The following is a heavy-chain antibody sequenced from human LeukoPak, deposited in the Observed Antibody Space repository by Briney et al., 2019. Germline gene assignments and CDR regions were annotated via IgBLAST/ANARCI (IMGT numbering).Heavy chain of an antibody. Sequence: GGSLRLSCAASGFTFNKYWMSWVRQAPGKGLEWVANIKKDGSEKYYVDSVKGRFTISRDNAKNSLYLQTNSLRAEDTAVYYCAREGDIVSVPTAWRFDPWGQGTLVTVSS. V-gene: IGHV3-7*01. J-gene: IGHJ5*02. D-gene: IGHD2-2*01. CDR1: GFTFNKYW. CDR2: IKKDGSEK. CDR3: AREGDIVSVPTAWRFDP.